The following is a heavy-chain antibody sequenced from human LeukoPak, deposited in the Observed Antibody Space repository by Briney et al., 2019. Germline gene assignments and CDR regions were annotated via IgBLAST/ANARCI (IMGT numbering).Heavy chain of an antibody. CDR2: INHSGST. D-gene: IGHD3-3*01. J-gene: IGHJ4*02. Sequence: SETLSLTCSVYGGSFSGYYWSWIRQPPGKGLEWIGEINHSGSTNYNPSLKSRVTISVDTSKNQFSLKLSSVTAADTAVYYCARVEWQLDYWGQGTLVTVSS. V-gene: IGHV4-34*01. CDR3: ARVEWQLDY. CDR1: GGSFSGYY.